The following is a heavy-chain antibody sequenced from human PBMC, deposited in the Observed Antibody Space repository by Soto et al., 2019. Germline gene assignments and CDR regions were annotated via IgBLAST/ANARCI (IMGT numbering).Heavy chain of an antibody. Sequence: LRLSCAASGFTFSTYSMNWVRQAPGKGLEWVSYISSSGSTTYYADSVKGRFTISRDNAKNSLYLQMSSLRDEDTAVYYCARVLGVWGQGTTVTVSS. CDR1: GFTFSTYS. J-gene: IGHJ6*02. V-gene: IGHV3-48*02. CDR3: ARVLGV. CDR2: ISSSGSTT.